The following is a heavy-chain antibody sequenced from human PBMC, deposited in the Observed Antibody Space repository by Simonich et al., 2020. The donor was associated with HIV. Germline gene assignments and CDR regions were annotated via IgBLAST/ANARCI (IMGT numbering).Heavy chain of an antibody. CDR1: GFTFSSYW. CDR3: ARSGGSSSDAFDI. V-gene: IGHV3-74*01. J-gene: IGHJ3*02. CDR2: INSEGSSK. Sequence: EVQLVESGGGLVQPGGSLRLSCAASGFTFSSYWMHWVRQAPGKGLVWVSRINSEGSSKSYADSVKGRFTISRDNAKNTLYLQMNSLRAEDTAVYYCARSGGSSSDAFDIWGQGTMVTVSS. D-gene: IGHD6-6*01.